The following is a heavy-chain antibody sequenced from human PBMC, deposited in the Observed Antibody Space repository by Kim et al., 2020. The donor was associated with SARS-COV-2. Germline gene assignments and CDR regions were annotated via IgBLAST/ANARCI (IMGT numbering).Heavy chain of an antibody. CDR1: GFTFSPFA. Sequence: GGSLRLSCTASGFTFSPFAMHWVRQAPGKGLEWVAVIRADESKKYYAESVKDRFSVSRDNSKNTLYLQMNSLRAEDTAIYYCARNFGLAPLFGDVWG. D-gene: IGHD3-16*01. J-gene: IGHJ3*01. CDR2: IRADESKK. CDR3: ARNFGLAPLFGDV. V-gene: IGHV3-33*01.